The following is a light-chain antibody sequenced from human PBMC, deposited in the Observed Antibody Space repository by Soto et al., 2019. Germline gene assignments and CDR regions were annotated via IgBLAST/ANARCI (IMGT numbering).Light chain of an antibody. J-gene: IGKJ2*01. Sequence: EIVLTQSPGTLSLSPGERATLSCMASQSVTSNYLAWYQHKPGQAPRCIIYGAASRSTGIPDRFSGSGSGTDFALNISRLEPEDFAVYYCHQYGTSLTFGQCPKLEIK. V-gene: IGKV3-20*01. CDR3: HQYGTSLT. CDR2: GAA. CDR1: QSVTSNY.